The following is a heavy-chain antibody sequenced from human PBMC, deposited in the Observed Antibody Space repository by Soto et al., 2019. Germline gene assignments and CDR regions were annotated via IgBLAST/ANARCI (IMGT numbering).Heavy chain of an antibody. CDR1: GFTLSSFA. CDR2: ISHSGGSK. Sequence: GGSLRLSCVASGFTLSSFAMTWVRQAPGKGLEWVSGISHSGGSKYYADSVKGRFTISRDISKNTLYLQMNSLRAEDTAVYYCAKDLIQDTAMVPLGMDVWGQGTTVTVSS. V-gene: IGHV3-23*01. CDR3: AKDLIQDTAMVPLGMDV. D-gene: IGHD5-18*01. J-gene: IGHJ6*02.